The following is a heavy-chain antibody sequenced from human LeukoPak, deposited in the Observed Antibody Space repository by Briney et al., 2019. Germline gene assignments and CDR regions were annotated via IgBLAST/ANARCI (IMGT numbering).Heavy chain of an antibody. CDR2: INWNGGST. CDR1: GFTFDDYG. J-gene: IGHJ4*02. Sequence: GGSLRLSCAASGFTFDDYGMTWVRQGPGKWLEWVSAINWNGGSTGYADSVKGRFTISRDNAKNSLYLQMNSLRAEDTALYYCARDGSGWNFDYWGQGPLVTVSS. CDR3: ARDGSGWNFDY. D-gene: IGHD6-19*01. V-gene: IGHV3-20*04.